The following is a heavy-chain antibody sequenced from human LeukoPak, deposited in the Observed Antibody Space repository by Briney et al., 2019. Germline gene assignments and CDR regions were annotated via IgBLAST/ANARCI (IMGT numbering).Heavy chain of an antibody. CDR1: GFTFSSYW. CDR3: AAEIYYYYGMDV. J-gene: IGHJ6*02. CDR2: IKQDGSEK. Sequence: GGSLRLSCAASGFTFSSYWMTWVRQAPGKGLEWVANIKQDGSEKYYVDSVKGRFTISRDNAKNSLYLQMSSLRAEDTAVYYCAAEIYYYYGMDVWGQGTTVTVSS. V-gene: IGHV3-7*03.